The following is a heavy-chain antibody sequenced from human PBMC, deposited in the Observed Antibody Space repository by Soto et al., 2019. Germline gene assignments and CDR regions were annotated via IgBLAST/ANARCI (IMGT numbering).Heavy chain of an antibody. D-gene: IGHD4-17*01. CDR1: GGSISSADHY. CDR3: VREPVGPSMVTTTGNDAFDI. Sequence: QVQLQESGPRLVKPSQTLSLTCSVSGGSISSADHYWSWIRQPPGKGLEWIGYIYYSGSTFYNPSLKSRVTISADMSKNQFSLTLSSVTAADTAVYFCVREPVGPSMVTTTGNDAFDIWGHGTMVTVSS. J-gene: IGHJ3*02. V-gene: IGHV4-30-4*01. CDR2: IYYSGST.